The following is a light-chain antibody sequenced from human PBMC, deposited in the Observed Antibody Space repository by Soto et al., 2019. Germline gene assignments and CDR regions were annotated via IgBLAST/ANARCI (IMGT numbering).Light chain of an antibody. J-gene: IGLJ3*02. CDR1: SGHSGYA. Sequence: QRVLTQSPSASASLGASVKLTCTVNSGHSGYAIAWHQLQPEKGPRYLMRLHSDGSHSKGDGIPDRFSGSSSVTERYLTISSLQSEDEADYYCQAWGTGIRVFGGGTKLTVL. CDR2: LHSDGSH. V-gene: IGLV4-69*01. CDR3: QAWGTGIRV.